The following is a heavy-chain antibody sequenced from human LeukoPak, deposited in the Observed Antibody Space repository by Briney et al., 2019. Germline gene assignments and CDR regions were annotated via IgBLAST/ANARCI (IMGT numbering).Heavy chain of an antibody. D-gene: IGHD3-3*01. Sequence: ASVKVSCKASGYTFTSYGISWVRQAPGQGLEWMGWISAYNGNTNYAQKLQGRVTMTTDTSTSTAYMELRSLRSDDTAVYYCARDIAGSGMTYYDFWSGYYALDYWGQGTLVTVSS. J-gene: IGHJ4*02. CDR1: GYTFTSYG. CDR3: ARDIAGSGMTYYDFWSGYYALDY. V-gene: IGHV1-18*01. CDR2: ISAYNGNT.